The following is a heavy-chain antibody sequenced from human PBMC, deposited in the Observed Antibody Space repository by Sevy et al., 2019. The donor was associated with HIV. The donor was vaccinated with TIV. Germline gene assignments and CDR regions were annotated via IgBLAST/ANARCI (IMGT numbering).Heavy chain of an antibody. CDR3: TRGVTKIIGGGYYFDY. D-gene: IGHD3-22*01. J-gene: IGHJ4*02. Sequence: ASVKVSCKASGVTFNSYAFHWVRQAPGQGLEWMGGIIPMFGTTDYAQKFQGRVTISADESTSTVYMEQSSLRSEDTAVYYCTRGVTKIIGGGYYFDYWGQGTPVTVSS. CDR1: GVTFNSYA. CDR2: IIPMFGTT. V-gene: IGHV1-69*13.